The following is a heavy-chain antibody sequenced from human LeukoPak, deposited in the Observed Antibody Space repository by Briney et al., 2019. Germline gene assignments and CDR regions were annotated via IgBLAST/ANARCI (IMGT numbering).Heavy chain of an antibody. V-gene: IGHV1-18*01. Sequence: ASLKVSRKASGYTFTSYGISWVRQTPGQRLEWMGWLSAYNGNTNYAQKLQGRVTMTTDTSPSTAYMELRRLRSDDTGVYYCAREEGSGYIDYWGQGTLVTVSS. D-gene: IGHD3-10*01. CDR1: GYTFTSYG. CDR3: AREEGSGYIDY. CDR2: LSAYNGNT. J-gene: IGHJ4*02.